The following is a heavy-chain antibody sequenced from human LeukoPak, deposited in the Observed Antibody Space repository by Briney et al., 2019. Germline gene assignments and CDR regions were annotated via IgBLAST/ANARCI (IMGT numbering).Heavy chain of an antibody. Sequence: PGGSQRLYCEASKFTFGSFWMNWVRLVPGKGLLWVSRINPDGSDTEYADSVKGRFTVSRDNARDTLYLEMRSLSVQDSGLYYCARVRNGYSSGLDVWGPGTWVTVSS. V-gene: IGHV3-74*01. CDR1: KFTFGSFW. CDR3: ARVRNGYSSGLDV. J-gene: IGHJ6*02. D-gene: IGHD2-15*01. CDR2: INPDGSDT.